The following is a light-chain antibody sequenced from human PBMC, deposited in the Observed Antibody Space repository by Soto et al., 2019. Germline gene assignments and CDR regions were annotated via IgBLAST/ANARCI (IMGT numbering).Light chain of an antibody. CDR1: QSVSSTY. CDR3: QHYGSSRWT. V-gene: IGKV3-20*01. J-gene: IGKJ1*01. CDR2: GAS. Sequence: EIVLTQSPGTLSLSPGERATLSCSASQSVSSTYLAWYQQKPGQAPRLLIYGASSRATGIPDRFSGSGSGTDFTLTISRLETEDLAVYYCQHYGSSRWTFGQGTRVDI.